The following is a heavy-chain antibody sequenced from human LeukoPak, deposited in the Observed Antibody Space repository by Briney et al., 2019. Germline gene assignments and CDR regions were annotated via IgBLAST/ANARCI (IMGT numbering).Heavy chain of an antibody. CDR3: ARGGGLDV. CDR1: GFTFRSYS. J-gene: IGHJ6*02. D-gene: IGHD3-16*01. V-gene: IGHV3-21*04. CDR2: ISSSSTYI. Sequence: GGSLRLSCAASGFTFRSYSMNWVRQAPGKGLEWVSSISSSSTYIYYADSVKGRFIISRDNAKNSLYLQMSNLRAEDTAVYFCARGGGLDVWGQGATVTVSS.